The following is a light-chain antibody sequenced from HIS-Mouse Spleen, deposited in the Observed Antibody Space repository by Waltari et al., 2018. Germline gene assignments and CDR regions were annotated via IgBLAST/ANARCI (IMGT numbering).Light chain of an antibody. V-gene: IGLV2-14*03. J-gene: IGLJ2*01. CDR1: SRDVGGYNY. Sequence: QSALTQPASVSGSPGQSITIHCTGTSRDVGGYNYVSWYQQHPGKATKLMISDVSKRPSGVSNRFSGSKSGNTASLTISGLQAEDEADYYCSSYTSSSTEVFGGGTKLTVL. CDR2: DVS. CDR3: SSYTSSSTEV.